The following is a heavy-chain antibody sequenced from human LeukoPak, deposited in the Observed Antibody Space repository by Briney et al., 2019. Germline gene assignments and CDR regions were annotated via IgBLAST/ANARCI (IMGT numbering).Heavy chain of an antibody. Sequence: GGSLRLSCAASGFTVSSNYMSRVRQAPGKGLEWVSVIYSGGSTYYADSVKGRLTISRHNSKNTLYLQMNSLRAEDTAVYYCARVRGASPDYWGQGTLVTVSS. V-gene: IGHV3-53*04. CDR3: ARVRGASPDY. CDR2: IYSGGST. J-gene: IGHJ4*02. D-gene: IGHD4/OR15-4a*01. CDR1: GFTVSSNY.